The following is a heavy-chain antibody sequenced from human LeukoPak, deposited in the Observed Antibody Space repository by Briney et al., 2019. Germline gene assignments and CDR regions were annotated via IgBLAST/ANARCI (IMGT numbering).Heavy chain of an antibody. D-gene: IGHD2-15*01. Sequence: GGSLRLSCAASGFTFSSYAMHWVRQAPGKGLEWVAVISYDGSNKYYADSVKGRFTISRDNSKNTLYLQMNSLRAEHTAVYYCASDRTYCSGGSCYTESGSLDYWGQGTLVTVSS. J-gene: IGHJ4*02. CDR2: ISYDGSNK. V-gene: IGHV3-30-3*01. CDR1: GFTFSSYA. CDR3: ASDRTYCSGGSCYTESGSLDY.